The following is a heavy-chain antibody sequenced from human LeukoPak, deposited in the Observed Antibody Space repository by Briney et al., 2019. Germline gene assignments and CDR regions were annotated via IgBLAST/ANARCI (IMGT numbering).Heavy chain of an antibody. Sequence: GGSLRLSCAGSRFTFSSYAMSWVRQAPGKGLQWVSTISGRGTDTYFADSVKGRFTIFRDNSKNTLYLQMNSLRAEDTAVYYCARDRVLGCLDFWGQGTLVTVSS. J-gene: IGHJ4*02. CDR2: ISGRGTDT. D-gene: IGHD3-16*01. CDR3: ARDRVLGCLDF. V-gene: IGHV3-23*01. CDR1: RFTFSSYA.